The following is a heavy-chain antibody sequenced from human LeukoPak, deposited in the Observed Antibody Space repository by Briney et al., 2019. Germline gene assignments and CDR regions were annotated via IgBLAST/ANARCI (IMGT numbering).Heavy chain of an antibody. CDR2: IWYDGSNK. D-gene: IGHD2-15*01. V-gene: IGHV3-33*01. CDR1: GFTFSSYG. J-gene: IGHJ4*02. Sequence: GRSLRLSCAASGFTFSSYGMHWVRQAPGKGLEWVAVIWYDGSNKYYADSVKGRFTISRDNPKNTLYLQMNSLRAEDTAVYYCAREPYIVVVVAATDYWGQGTLVTVSS. CDR3: AREPYIVVVVAATDY.